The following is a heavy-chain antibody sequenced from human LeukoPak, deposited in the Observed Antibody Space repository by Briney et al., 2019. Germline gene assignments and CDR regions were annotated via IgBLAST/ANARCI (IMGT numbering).Heavy chain of an antibody. Sequence: GGSLRLSCEASGFTFSSFAMTWVRQAPGKGLEWVSSITGSRGRTYNTDSVNGRFTISRDNSQNTLYLQMNSLRAEDTAVYYCTKDPNGDYVGAFDPWGQGTLVTVSS. J-gene: IGHJ5*02. V-gene: IGHV3-23*01. CDR1: GFTFSSFA. CDR3: TKDPNGDYVGAFDP. D-gene: IGHD4-17*01. CDR2: ITGSRGRT.